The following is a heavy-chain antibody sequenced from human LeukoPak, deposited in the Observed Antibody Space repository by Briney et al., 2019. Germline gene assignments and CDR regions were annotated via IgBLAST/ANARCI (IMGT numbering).Heavy chain of an antibody. V-gene: IGHV3-23*01. Sequence: GGSLRLSCAASGFTFSGYAINWVRQAPGKGLEWVSGISGSGAGTYYADSVKGRFTISRDNSKNTLYLQMNSLRAEDTAVYYCAREPTTVSPPGWGQGTLVTVSS. CDR3: AREPTTVSPPG. CDR2: ISGSGAGT. J-gene: IGHJ4*02. CDR1: GFTFSGYA. D-gene: IGHD4-11*01.